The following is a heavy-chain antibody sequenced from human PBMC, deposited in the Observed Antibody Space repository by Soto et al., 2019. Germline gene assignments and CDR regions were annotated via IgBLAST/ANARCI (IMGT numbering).Heavy chain of an antibody. V-gene: IGHV3-23*01. CDR3: AKDRNYPRDQFHN. J-gene: IGHJ4*02. CDR1: GFTFNNYA. D-gene: IGHD1-7*01. Sequence: PGGSLRLSCAASGFTFNNYAMSWVRQAPGKGLGWVSAISANGQGIYYADSVKGRFIISRDSSKNTVFLHMDSLTAEDTAVYCCAKDRNYPRDQFHNWGQGTLVTVSS. CDR2: ISANGQGI.